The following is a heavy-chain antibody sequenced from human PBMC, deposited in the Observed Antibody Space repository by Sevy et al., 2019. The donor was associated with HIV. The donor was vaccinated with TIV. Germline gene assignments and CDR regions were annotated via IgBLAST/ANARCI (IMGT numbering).Heavy chain of an antibody. CDR2: INSDGTVT. D-gene: IGHD6-19*01. Sequence: GESLKISCAASGFTFSNYWMHWVRQAPGQGLVWVSRINSDGTVTSYADSVRGRFTISRDNAKNTLYLQMNSLRVEDTAVYYCASWYTSGTKAVDYWGQGTLVTVSS. CDR3: ASWYTSGTKAVDY. CDR1: GFTFSNYW. V-gene: IGHV3-74*01. J-gene: IGHJ4*02.